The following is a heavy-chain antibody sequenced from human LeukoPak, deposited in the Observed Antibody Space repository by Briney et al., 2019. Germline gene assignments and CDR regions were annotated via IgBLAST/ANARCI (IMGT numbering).Heavy chain of an antibody. J-gene: IGHJ6*03. V-gene: IGHV3-53*01. Sequence: GGSLRLXCAASGFTVSSNYMSWVHQAPGKGLEWVSVIYSGGSTYYADSVKGRFTISRDNSKNTLYLQMNSLRAEDTAVYYCARELSIAAARGYYYYMDVWGKGTTVTVSS. CDR1: GFTVSSNY. D-gene: IGHD6-13*01. CDR2: IYSGGST. CDR3: ARELSIAAARGYYYYMDV.